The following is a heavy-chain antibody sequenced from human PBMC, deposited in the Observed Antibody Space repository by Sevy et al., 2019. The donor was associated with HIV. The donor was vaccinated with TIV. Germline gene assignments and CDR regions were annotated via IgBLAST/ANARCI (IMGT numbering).Heavy chain of an antibody. Sequence: GGSLRLSCGASGFTFSNYAMSWVRQAPGKGPEWVSGINNGGSTYYADSVKGRFTISRDNSKKMVFLQMYSLRAEDTAVYYCASGDTTMITDLDYWGQGALVTVSS. D-gene: IGHD5-18*01. V-gene: IGHV3-23*01. J-gene: IGHJ4*02. CDR2: INNGGST. CDR1: GFTFSNYA. CDR3: ASGDTTMITDLDY.